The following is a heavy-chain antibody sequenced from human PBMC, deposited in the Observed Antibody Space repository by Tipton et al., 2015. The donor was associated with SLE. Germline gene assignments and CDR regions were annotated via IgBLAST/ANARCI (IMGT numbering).Heavy chain of an antibody. CDR3: ARLKWDLLNVAFDI. Sequence: TLSLTCTVSGDSITRSDCYWGWIRQPPGKGLEWIAYIHSSGSTNYNPSLKSRVTISADTSKNQFSLKLSSVTAADTAVYYCARLKWDLLNVAFDIWGQGTRVTVSS. V-gene: IGHV4-61*05. CDR1: GDSITRSDCY. J-gene: IGHJ3*02. D-gene: IGHD3-10*01. CDR2: IHSSGST.